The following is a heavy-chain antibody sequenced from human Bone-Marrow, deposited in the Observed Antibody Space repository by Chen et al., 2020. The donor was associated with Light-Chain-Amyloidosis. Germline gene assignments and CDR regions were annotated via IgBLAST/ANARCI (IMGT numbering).Heavy chain of an antibody. Sequence: EVHLERSGPEVKKPGETLKISCKGSGYTFPNYWIGWVRQMPGKGLEWMGVIYPDDSDARYSPSFEGQVTISADKSITTAYLQWRSLKASDTAMYYCARRRDGYNFDYWGQGTLVTVSS. D-gene: IGHD5-12*01. J-gene: IGHJ4*02. V-gene: IGHV5-51*01. CDR1: GYTFPNYW. CDR2: IYPDDSDA. CDR3: ARRRDGYNFDY.